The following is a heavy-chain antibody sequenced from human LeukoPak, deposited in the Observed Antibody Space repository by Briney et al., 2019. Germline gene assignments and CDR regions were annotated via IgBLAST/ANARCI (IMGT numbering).Heavy chain of an antibody. D-gene: IGHD2-15*01. CDR1: GYTFTGYY. Sequence: ASVKVSCKASGYTFTGYYMHWVRQAPGQGLEWMGWINPNSGGTNYAQKFQGRVTMTRDTSISTAYMELSRLRSDDTAVYYCVRELGYCSGGSCLYFDYWGQGTLVTVSS. V-gene: IGHV1-2*02. CDR3: VRELGYCSGGSCLYFDY. J-gene: IGHJ4*02. CDR2: INPNSGGT.